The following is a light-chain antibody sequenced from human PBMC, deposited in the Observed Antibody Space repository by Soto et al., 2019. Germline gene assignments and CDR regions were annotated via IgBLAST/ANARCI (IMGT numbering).Light chain of an antibody. V-gene: IGLV4-69*01. CDR2: LNSDGSH. Sequence: QLVLTQSPSASASLGASVKLTCTLSSGHSSYAIAWHQQQPEKGPRYLMKLNSDGSHSKGDGIPDRFSGSSSGAERYLTTSSLQAEDEADFYCQTWSTGIQVFGGGTKLTGL. J-gene: IGLJ2*01. CDR1: SGHSSYA. CDR3: QTWSTGIQV.